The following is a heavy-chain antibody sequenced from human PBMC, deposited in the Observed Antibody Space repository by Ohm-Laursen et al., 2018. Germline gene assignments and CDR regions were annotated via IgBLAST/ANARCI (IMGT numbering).Heavy chain of an antibody. D-gene: IGHD7-27*01. J-gene: IGHJ4*02. CDR3: AREGSTGDLDY. Sequence: SLRLSCSASGFTFSSYGMHWVRQAPGKGLEWVAVISYDGSNKYYADSVKGRFTISRDNSKNTLYLQMNSLRAGDTAVYYCAREGSTGDLDYWGQGTLVTVSS. CDR1: GFTFSSYG. CDR2: ISYDGSNK. V-gene: IGHV3-30*03.